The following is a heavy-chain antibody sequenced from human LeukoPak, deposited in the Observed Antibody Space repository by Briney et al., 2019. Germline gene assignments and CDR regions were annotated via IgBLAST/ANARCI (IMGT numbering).Heavy chain of an antibody. Sequence: GGSLRLSCAASGFTFSDYYMSWIRQAPGKGLEWVSYISSSGSTKYYADSVKGRFTISRDNANNSLYLQMNSLRADDTAVYYCARRDVLIVTLDPWGQGTLVTVSS. V-gene: IGHV3-11*01. J-gene: IGHJ5*02. CDR2: ISSSGSTK. CDR3: ARRDVLIVTLDP. D-gene: IGHD3-16*02. CDR1: GFTFSDYY.